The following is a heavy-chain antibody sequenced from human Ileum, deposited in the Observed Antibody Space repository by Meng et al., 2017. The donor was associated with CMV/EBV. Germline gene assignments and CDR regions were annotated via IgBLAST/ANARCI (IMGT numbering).Heavy chain of an antibody. J-gene: IGHJ4*02. Sequence: GESLKISCAASGFTFSSYWMSWVRQAPGKGLEWVANIKQDGSEKYYVDSVKGRFTISRDNAKNSLYLQMNSLRAEDKAVYYCARARGPNYWAQGTLVTVSS. CDR2: IKQDGSEK. D-gene: IGHD3-10*01. CDR3: ARARGPNY. CDR1: GFTFSSYW. V-gene: IGHV3-7*01.